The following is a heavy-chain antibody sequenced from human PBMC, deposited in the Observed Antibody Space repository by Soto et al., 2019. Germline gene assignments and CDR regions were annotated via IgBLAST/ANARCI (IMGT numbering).Heavy chain of an antibody. Sequence: GESLKISCAASGFTFSNAWMNWVRQAPGKGLEWVGRIKSKTDGGTTDYAAPVKVRFTISRDDSKNTLYLQMNSLKTEDTAVYYCTTEDMVVTGPFDYWGQGTLVTVSS. CDR3: TTEDMVVTGPFDY. J-gene: IGHJ4*02. V-gene: IGHV3-15*07. D-gene: IGHD2-21*02. CDR2: IKSKTDGGTT. CDR1: GFTFSNAW.